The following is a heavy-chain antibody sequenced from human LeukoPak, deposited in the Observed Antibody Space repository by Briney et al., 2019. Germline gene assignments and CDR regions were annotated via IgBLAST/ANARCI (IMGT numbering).Heavy chain of an antibody. V-gene: IGHV3-23*01. Sequence: GGSLRLSCSASGFTFNNYGMSWVRQAPGKGLEWVSHVRPGNGPTTCAESVKGRFTISRDNSKNTVSLQMNSLRVEDTAVYYCTRDHITSWQIDFWGQGTMVTVSS. CDR3: TRDHITSWQIDF. J-gene: IGHJ4*02. D-gene: IGHD2-2*01. CDR1: GFTFNNYG. CDR2: VRPGNGPT.